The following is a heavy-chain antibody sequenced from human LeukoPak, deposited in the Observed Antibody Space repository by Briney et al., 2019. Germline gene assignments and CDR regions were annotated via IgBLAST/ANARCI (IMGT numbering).Heavy chain of an antibody. CDR3: AREGSSGFDP. CDR1: GGSISSGDYY. J-gene: IGHJ5*02. D-gene: IGHD3-10*01. Sequence: SETLSLTCTVSGGSISSGDYYWSWIRQPPGKGLEWIGYIYYSGSTNYNPSLKSRVTISVDTSKNQFSLKLSSVTAADTAVYYCAREGSSGFDPWGQGTLVTVSS. CDR2: IYYSGST. V-gene: IGHV4-61*08.